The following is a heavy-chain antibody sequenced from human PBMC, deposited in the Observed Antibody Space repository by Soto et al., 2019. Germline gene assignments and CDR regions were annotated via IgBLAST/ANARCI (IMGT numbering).Heavy chain of an antibody. J-gene: IGHJ4*02. Sequence: QVQLVESGGGVVQPGRSLRVSCAASGFTFSSYGMHWVRQAPGKGLEWVALIWYDGSSEYYAHSVKGRVTISRDNSMNTLYLQMNRLRAEETAVYYCARHRGEPIVYYLDYWGLGTLVTVSS. CDR1: GFTFSSYG. D-gene: IGHD1-26*01. CDR2: IWYDGSSE. V-gene: IGHV3-33*01. CDR3: ARHRGEPIVYYLDY.